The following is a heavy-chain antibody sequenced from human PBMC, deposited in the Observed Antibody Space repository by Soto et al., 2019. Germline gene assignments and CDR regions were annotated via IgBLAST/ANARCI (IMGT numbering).Heavy chain of an antibody. D-gene: IGHD5-18*01. V-gene: IGHV1-69*13. CDR3: ARRRGYSYAHGDAFDI. CDR2: IIPIFGTA. J-gene: IGHJ3*02. CDR1: GGTFSSYA. Sequence: SVKVSCKASGGTFSSYAISWVRQAPGQGLEWMGGIIPIFGTANYAQKFQGRVTITADESTSTACMELSSLRSEDTAVYYCARRRGYSYAHGDAFDIWGQGTMVTVSS.